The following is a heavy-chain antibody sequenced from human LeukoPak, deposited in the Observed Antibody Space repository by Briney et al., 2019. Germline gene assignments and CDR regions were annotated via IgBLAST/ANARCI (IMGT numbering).Heavy chain of an antibody. V-gene: IGHV3-21*01. D-gene: IGHD2-21*02. CDR3: ARELAYCGGDCYSKGPYAFDI. J-gene: IGHJ3*02. CDR2: ISSSSRYI. Sequence: GGSLRLSCSASGFTFSRYRMEWVRQAAGKGVEGVSSISSSSRYIFYADAVKGRFTISRDNAKNSLYLEMNILRAEGTAAYYCARELAYCGGDCYSKGPYAFDIWGQGTMVTVPS. CDR1: GFTFSRYR.